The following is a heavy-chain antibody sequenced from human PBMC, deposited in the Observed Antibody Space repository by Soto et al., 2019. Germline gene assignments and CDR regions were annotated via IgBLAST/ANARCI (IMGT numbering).Heavy chain of an antibody. CDR1: GFTFSNAW. V-gene: IGHV3-15*01. Sequence: GGSLRLSCAASGFTFSNAWMSWVRQAPGKGLEWVGRIKSKTDGGTTDYAAPVKGRFTISRDDSKNTQYLQMNSLKTEATAVYYCTASIVGATRDAFDIWGQGTMFTVSS. CDR3: TASIVGATRDAFDI. CDR2: IKSKTDGGTT. J-gene: IGHJ3*02. D-gene: IGHD1-26*01.